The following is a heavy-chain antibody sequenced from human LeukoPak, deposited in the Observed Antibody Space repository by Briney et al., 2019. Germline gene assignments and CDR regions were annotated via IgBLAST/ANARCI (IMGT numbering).Heavy chain of an antibody. CDR3: ARQGIAAAAFDY. J-gene: IGHJ4*02. D-gene: IGHD6-13*01. CDR2: ISGSGGST. CDR1: VFTFSRYA. Sequence: GGSLRLSCAASVFTFSRYAMSWVRQAPGKGLEWVSAISGSGGSTYYADSVKGRFTISRDNSKNTLYLQMNSLRAEDTAVYYCARQGIAAAAFDYWGQGTLVTVSS. V-gene: IGHV3-23*01.